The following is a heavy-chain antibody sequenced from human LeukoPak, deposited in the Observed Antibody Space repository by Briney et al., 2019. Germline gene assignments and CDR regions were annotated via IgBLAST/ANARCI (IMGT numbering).Heavy chain of an antibody. CDR3: AREGPRGLAFDI. V-gene: IGHV3-23*01. CDR2: ISGSGGQT. CDR1: GFTFSSYD. Sequence: PGGSLRLSCAASGFTFSSYDMSWVRQAPGKGPEWVSGISGSGGQTYYADSVKGRFAISRDNSKSTLYLQINSLRVDDTATYYCAREGPRGLAFDIWGQGKMVTVSS. J-gene: IGHJ3*02.